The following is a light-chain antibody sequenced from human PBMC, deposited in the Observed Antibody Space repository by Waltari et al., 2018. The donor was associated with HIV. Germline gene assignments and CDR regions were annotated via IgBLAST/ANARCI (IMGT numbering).Light chain of an antibody. CDR3: HHYNNWRET. Sequence: ELLMTQSPATLSVSPGERATLSCRASQRFNSNLAWYQHKPGQTPRLLIYGTSTRATDIPARFSGSGSGTEFNLTVSSLQSEDFAVYYCHHYNNWRETFGQGTKVEIK. CDR1: QRFNSN. CDR2: GTS. J-gene: IGKJ1*01. V-gene: IGKV3-15*01.